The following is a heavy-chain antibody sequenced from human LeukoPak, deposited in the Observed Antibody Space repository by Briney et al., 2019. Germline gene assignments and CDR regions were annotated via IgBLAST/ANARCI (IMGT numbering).Heavy chain of an antibody. V-gene: IGHV4-4*02. J-gene: IGHJ4*02. CDR1: GGSISSSNW. Sequence: PSETLSLTCAVPGGSISSSNWWSWIRQPPGKGLEWIGEIYHSGSTNYNSSLKSRVTISVDTSKNQFSLKLSSVTAADTAVYYCATESRDGYNYNYWGQGTLVTVSS. CDR2: IYHSGST. D-gene: IGHD5-24*01. CDR3: ATESRDGYNYNY.